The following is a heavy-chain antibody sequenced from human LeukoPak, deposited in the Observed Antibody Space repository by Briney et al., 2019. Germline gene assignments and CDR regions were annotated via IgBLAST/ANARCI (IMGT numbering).Heavy chain of an antibody. J-gene: IGHJ6*04. D-gene: IGHD3-10*01. CDR1: GGSLSGHY. CDR2: INHSGRT. V-gene: IGHV4-34*01. CDR3: ARARSAVRGRGLDV. Sequence: SETLSLICAVYGGSLSGHYCSWVRQPPGKGLEWIGEINHSGRTNYNPSLESRVTISVDTSKDQFSLNLRSVTAADTAVYYCARARSAVRGRGLDVWDKGTTVTVSS.